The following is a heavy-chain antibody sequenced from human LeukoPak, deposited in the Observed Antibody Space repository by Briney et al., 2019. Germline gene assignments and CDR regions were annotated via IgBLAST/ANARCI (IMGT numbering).Heavy chain of an antibody. CDR1: GFAFSSNA. J-gene: IGHJ4*02. CDR3: ATYPAAGADY. Sequence: GGSLRLSCAASGFAFSSNAMSWVREAPGKGLEWVSAISGSGGSTYYADSVKGRFTISRDNSKNTLYLQMNSLRAEDTAVYYCATYPAAGADYWGQGTLVTVSS. V-gene: IGHV3-23*01. D-gene: IGHD6-13*01. CDR2: ISGSGGST.